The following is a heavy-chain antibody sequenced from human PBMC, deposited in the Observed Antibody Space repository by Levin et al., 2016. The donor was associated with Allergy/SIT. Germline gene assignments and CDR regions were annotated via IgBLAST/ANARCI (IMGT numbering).Heavy chain of an antibody. V-gene: IGHV4-39*01. D-gene: IGHD6-19*01. J-gene: IGHJ4*02. Sequence: WIRQPPGKGLEWIGSVSYTGTAHYAPSLNDRVSISVHRSWNEFSLRLTSVTAADTAVYYCGRQGPVAGTTSVDYWGQGILVTVSS. CDR2: VSYTGTA. CDR3: GRQGPVAGTTSVDY.